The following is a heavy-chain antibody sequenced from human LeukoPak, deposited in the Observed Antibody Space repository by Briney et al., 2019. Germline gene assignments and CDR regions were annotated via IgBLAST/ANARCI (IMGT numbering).Heavy chain of an antibody. CDR1: GGSISSSYYY. V-gene: IGHV4-39*01. CDR2: IYYSGST. J-gene: IGHJ4*02. CDR3: VRSNY. Sequence: PSETLSLTCTVSGGSISSSYYYWGWIRQPPGKGLEWIGSIYYSGSTDYNPTLKSRVTISVDTSKKQLSLKLRSVTTADTAVYYCVRSNYWGQGTLVTVSS.